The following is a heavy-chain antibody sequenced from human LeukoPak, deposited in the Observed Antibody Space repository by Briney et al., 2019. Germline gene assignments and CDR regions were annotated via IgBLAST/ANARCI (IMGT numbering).Heavy chain of an antibody. V-gene: IGHV4-39*07. CDR2: IYYSGST. CDR1: GGSISSSSYY. J-gene: IGHJ4*02. D-gene: IGHD3-9*01. Sequence: PSETLSLTCTVSGGSISSSSYYWGWIRQPPGKGLEWIGSIYYSGSTYYNPSLKSRVTISVDTSKNQFSLKLSSVTAAETAVYYCAKEGYFDWLLYARGYFDYWGQGTLVTVSS. CDR3: AKEGYFDWLLYARGYFDY.